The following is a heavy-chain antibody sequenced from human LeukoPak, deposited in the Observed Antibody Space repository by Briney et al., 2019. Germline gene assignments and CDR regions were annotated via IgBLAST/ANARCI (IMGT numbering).Heavy chain of an antibody. Sequence: SETLSLTCTVSGGSISSYYWSWIRQPAGKGLEWIGRIHTSGSTNYNPSLKSRVTISVDTSKNQFSLKLSSVTAADTAVYYCARASSTTYYYYGMDVWGQGTTVTVSS. V-gene: IGHV4-4*07. CDR2: IHTSGST. D-gene: IGHD2-2*01. CDR3: ARASSTTYYYYGMDV. J-gene: IGHJ6*02. CDR1: GGSISSYY.